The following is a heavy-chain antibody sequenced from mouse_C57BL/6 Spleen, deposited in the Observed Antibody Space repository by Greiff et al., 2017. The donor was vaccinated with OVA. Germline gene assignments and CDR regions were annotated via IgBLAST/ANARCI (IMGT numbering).Heavy chain of an antibody. CDR1: GYTFTSYW. J-gene: IGHJ2*01. V-gene: IGHV1-69*01. CDR3: ARRYYGSSMYYFDY. D-gene: IGHD1-1*01. CDR2: IDPSDSYT. Sequence: VQLQQSGAELVMPGASVKLSCKASGYTFTSYWMHWVKQRPGQGLEWIGEIDPSDSYTNYNQKFKGKSTLTVDKSSSTAYMQLSSLTSEDSAVYYCARRYYGSSMYYFDYWGQGTTLTVSS.